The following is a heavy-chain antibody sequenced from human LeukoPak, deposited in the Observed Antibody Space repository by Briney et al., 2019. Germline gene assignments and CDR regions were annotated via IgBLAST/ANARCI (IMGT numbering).Heavy chain of an antibody. CDR3: AKDRRIVVVSALDRPFDY. CDR1: GFTFSSYA. Sequence: GGSLRLSCAASGFTFSSYAMNWVRQAPGKGLEWVSTISSSGDSTYYADSVKGRFTISRDNSKNTLFLQINSLRVEDTAVYYCAKDRRIVVVSALDRPFDYWGQGTMVTVSS. D-gene: IGHD2-21*01. CDR2: ISSSGDST. J-gene: IGHJ4*02. V-gene: IGHV3-23*01.